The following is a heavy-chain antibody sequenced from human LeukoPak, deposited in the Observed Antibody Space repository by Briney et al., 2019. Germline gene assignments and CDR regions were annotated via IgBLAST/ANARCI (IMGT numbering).Heavy chain of an antibody. CDR3: TRDRGATFDP. CDR2: ISTSSSTT. J-gene: IGHJ5*02. CDR1: GFTFRNYE. Sequence: GGSLRLSCAASGFTFRNYEMNWVRQAPGKGLEWVSYISTSSSTTYYADSVKGRFTISRDNAKNSLFLQMNSLRAEDTAVYYCTRDRGATFDPWGQGTLVTVSS. V-gene: IGHV3-48*03. D-gene: IGHD1-26*01.